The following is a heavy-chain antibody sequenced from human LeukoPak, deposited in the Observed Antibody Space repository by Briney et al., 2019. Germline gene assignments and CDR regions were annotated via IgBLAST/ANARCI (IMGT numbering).Heavy chain of an antibody. CDR2: ISSSSSYI. D-gene: IGHD3-3*01. J-gene: IGHJ3*02. CDR1: GFTFSGYS. CDR3: ARDYDFWSGYTEHDAFDI. Sequence: GGSLRLSCAASGFTFSGYSMNWVRQAPGKGLEWVSSISSSSSYIYYADSVKGRFTISRDNAKNSLYLQMSSLRAEDTAVYYCARDYDFWSGYTEHDAFDIWGQGTMVTVSS. V-gene: IGHV3-21*01.